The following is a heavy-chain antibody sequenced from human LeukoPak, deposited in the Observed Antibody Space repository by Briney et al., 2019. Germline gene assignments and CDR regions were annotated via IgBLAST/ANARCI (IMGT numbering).Heavy chain of an antibody. D-gene: IGHD6-19*01. CDR1: GFAFSRYA. CDR3: IPVAGTGFDY. CDR2: ISGSGGST. J-gene: IGHJ4*02. V-gene: IGHV3-23*01. Sequence: GGSLRLSSAASGFAFSRYAMTWVRQAPGKGLEWVSAISGSGGSTYYADSVKGRFTISRDNSKNTLFLQMNSLRAEDTAVYYGIPVAGTGFDYWGQGTLVTVSS.